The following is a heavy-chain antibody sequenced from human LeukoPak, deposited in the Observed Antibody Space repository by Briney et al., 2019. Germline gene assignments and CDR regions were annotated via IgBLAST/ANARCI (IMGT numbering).Heavy chain of an antibody. CDR1: GVSINDYY. Sequence: SETLSLTCGVFGVSINDYYWRWVRQSPGKGLEWIGEISQIEGHSYNPSLESRVTMSVGTSENQLSLKLIFVTAADTAVYYCARIRCGHSGLLCYNHWGLGTLVTVSS. D-gene: IGHD2-21*01. V-gene: IGHV4-34*01. J-gene: IGHJ4*02. CDR2: ISQIEGH. CDR3: ARIRCGHSGLLCYNH.